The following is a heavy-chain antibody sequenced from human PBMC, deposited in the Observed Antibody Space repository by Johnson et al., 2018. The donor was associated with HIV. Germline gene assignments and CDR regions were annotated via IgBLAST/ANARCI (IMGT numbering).Heavy chain of an antibody. J-gene: IGHJ3*02. D-gene: IGHD3-10*01. CDR1: GFTFSSYA. V-gene: IGHV3-30*04. CDR2: IWYDGSNK. CDR3: AKDRGLSAFDI. Sequence: QMLLVESGGGVVQPGRSLRLSCAASGFTFSSYAMHWVRQAPGKGLEWVAVIWYDGSNKYYADSVKGRFTISRDNSKNTLYLQMNSLRAEDTAVYYCAKDRGLSAFDIWGQGTMVTVSS.